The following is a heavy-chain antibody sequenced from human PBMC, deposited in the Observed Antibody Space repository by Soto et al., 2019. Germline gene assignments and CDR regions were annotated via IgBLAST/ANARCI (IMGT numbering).Heavy chain of an antibody. CDR2: ISYDGSNK. CDR3: AKDVSRSSWYLDD. CDR1: GFTFSSYG. Sequence: GGSLRLSCAASGFTFSSYGMHWVRQAPGKGLEWVAVISYDGSNKYYADSVKGRFTISRDNSKNTLYLQMNSLRAEDTAVYYGAKDVSRSSWYLDDWGQGTLVTVSS. D-gene: IGHD6-13*01. J-gene: IGHJ4*02. V-gene: IGHV3-30*18.